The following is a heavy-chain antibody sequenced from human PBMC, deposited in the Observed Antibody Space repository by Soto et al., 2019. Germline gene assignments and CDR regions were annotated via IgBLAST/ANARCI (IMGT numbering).Heavy chain of an antibody. V-gene: IGHV3-15*07. CDR2: IKSKTDGGTT. CDR3: TTAKYDFWSGYYGGYYYYMDV. Sequence: GGSLRLSCAASGFTFSNAWMNWVRQAPGKGLEWVGRIKSKTDGGTTDYAAPVKGRFTISRDDSKNTLYLQMNSLKTEDTAVYYCTTAKYDFWSGYYGGYYYYMDVWGKGTTVTVSS. J-gene: IGHJ6*03. D-gene: IGHD3-3*01. CDR1: GFTFSNAW.